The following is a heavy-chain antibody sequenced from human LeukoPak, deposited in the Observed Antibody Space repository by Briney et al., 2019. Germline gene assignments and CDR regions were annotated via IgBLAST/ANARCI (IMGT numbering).Heavy chain of an antibody. D-gene: IGHD3-22*01. CDR2: IIPILGIA. CDR1: GYTFTSYG. J-gene: IGHJ4*02. Sequence: GASVKVSCKASGYTFTSYGISWVRQAPGQGLEWMGRIIPILGIANYAQKFQGRVTITADKSTSTAYMELSSLRSEDTAVYYCARGYYYDSSGYLPFDYWGQGTLVTVSS. V-gene: IGHV1-69*04. CDR3: ARGYYYDSSGYLPFDY.